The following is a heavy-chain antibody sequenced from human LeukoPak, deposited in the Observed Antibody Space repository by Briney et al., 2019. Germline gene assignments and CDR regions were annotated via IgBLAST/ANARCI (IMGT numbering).Heavy chain of an antibody. Sequence: PGGSLRLSCAASGFTFSSYEMNWVRQAPGKGLEWVSYISSSGSTICYADSVKGRFTISRDNAKNSLYLQMNSLRAEDTAVYYCATHYYDSSGYFWGQGTLVTVSS. CDR2: ISSSGSTI. CDR3: ATHYYDSSGYF. V-gene: IGHV3-48*03. CDR1: GFTFSSYE. J-gene: IGHJ4*02. D-gene: IGHD3-22*01.